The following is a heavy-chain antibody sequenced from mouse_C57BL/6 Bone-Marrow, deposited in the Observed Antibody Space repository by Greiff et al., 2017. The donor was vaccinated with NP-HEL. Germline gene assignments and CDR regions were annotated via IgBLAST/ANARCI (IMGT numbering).Heavy chain of an antibody. CDR1: GFTFSDYY. V-gene: IGHV5-12*01. D-gene: IGHD1-1*01. J-gene: IGHJ2*01. CDR2: ISNGGGST. Sequence: EVMLVESGGGLVQPGGSLKLSCAASGFTFSDYYMYWVRQTPEKRLEWVAYISNGGGSTYYLDTVKGRFTISRDNAKNTLYLQMSRLKSEDTALYYCAGADYYGSPLDYWGQGTTLTVSS. CDR3: AGADYYGSPLDY.